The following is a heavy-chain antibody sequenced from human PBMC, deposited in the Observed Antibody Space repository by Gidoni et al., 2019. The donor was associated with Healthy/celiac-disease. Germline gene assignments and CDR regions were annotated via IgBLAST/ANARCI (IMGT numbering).Heavy chain of an antibody. CDR2: IWNDGINK. CDR3: ASSIIPASDSGSYDY. CDR1: GFTFSSSG. J-gene: IGHJ4*02. Sequence: QLHLVGSGGGVVQPGCAMRISCAASGFTFSSSGMHWVRQAPGKGMGWGEVIWNDGINKYYADSVKGRFTISRDNSKNTLYLQMNSLRAEDTAVYYCASSIIPASDSGSYDYWGQGTLVTVSS. D-gene: IGHD1-26*01. V-gene: IGHV3-33*01.